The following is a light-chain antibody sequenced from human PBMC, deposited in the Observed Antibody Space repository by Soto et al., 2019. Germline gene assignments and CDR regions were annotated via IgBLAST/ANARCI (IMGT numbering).Light chain of an antibody. J-gene: IGLJ1*01. Sequence: QSALTQPASVSGSPGQSITISCTGTSSDVGGNKYVSWYQHYPGKAPKLMICDVSNRPSGVSNHFSGSKSGNTASLTISGLQAEDEADYYCSSYTSSYTYVFGTGTKVTVL. CDR2: DVS. CDR3: SSYTSSYTYV. CDR1: SSDVGGNKY. V-gene: IGLV2-14*03.